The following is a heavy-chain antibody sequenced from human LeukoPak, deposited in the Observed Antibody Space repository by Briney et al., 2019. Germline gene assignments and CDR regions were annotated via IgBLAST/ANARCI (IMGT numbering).Heavy chain of an antibody. V-gene: IGHV5-51*01. J-gene: IGHJ4*02. Sequence: GESLKISCKASGYRFTDYWIGWVRQMPGKGLEWMGIVFPGDSETRDNPSFQGQVTISVDTSISTAYLQWSSLKASDTAMYYCARHGAGGSASYFPFDYWGQGTLVTVSS. CDR2: VFPGDSET. CDR1: GYRFTDYW. CDR3: ARHGAGGSASYFPFDY. D-gene: IGHD3-10*01.